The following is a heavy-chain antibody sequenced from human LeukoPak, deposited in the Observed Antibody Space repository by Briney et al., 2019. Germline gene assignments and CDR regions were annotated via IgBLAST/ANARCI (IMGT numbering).Heavy chain of an antibody. CDR1: GYRFITLG. Sequence: ASVKVSCKTSGYRFITLGVNWVRQAPGQGLEWMGWINPYNGNRYYAKKFQDRFNMSTDTSTSTVYMDLRTLTSDDTAIYYCARFQASAFRGFDYWGQGTLITVSS. J-gene: IGHJ4*02. CDR3: ARFQASAFRGFDY. D-gene: IGHD3-10*01. CDR2: INPYNGNR. V-gene: IGHV1-18*01.